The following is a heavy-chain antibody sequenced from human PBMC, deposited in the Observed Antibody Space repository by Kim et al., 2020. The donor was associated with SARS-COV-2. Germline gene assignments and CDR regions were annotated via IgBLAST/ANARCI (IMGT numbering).Heavy chain of an antibody. CDR3: AKDILCRGSGWRVPDI. CDR2: ISGDGGSP. J-gene: IGHJ3*02. Sequence: GGSLRLSCAVSGFTFDDYAMHWVRQAPGKGLEWVSLISGDGGSPYYADSVKGRLTISRDNSKNSLYLQMNRLRTEDTALYYCAKDILCRGSGWRVPDIWGQGTMVTVSS. D-gene: IGHD6-19*01. V-gene: IGHV3-43*02. CDR1: GFTFDDYA.